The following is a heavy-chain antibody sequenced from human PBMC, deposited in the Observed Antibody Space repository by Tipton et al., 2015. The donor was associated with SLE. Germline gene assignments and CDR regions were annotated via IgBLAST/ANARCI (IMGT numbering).Heavy chain of an antibody. CDR1: GGSISSYY. D-gene: IGHD3-10*01. J-gene: IGHJ4*02. Sequence: TLSLTCTVSGGSISSYYWSWIRQPPGKGLEWIGYIYYSGSTNYNPSLKSRVTISVDTSKNQFSLKLSSVTAADTAVYYCARDQDYYGSGREGGFDYWGQGTLVTVSS. CDR3: ARDQDYYGSGREGGFDY. V-gene: IGHV4-59*12. CDR2: IYYSGST.